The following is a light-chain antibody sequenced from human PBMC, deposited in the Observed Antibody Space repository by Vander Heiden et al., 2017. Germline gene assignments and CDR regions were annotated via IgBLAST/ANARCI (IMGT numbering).Light chain of an antibody. V-gene: IGKV3-20*01. CDR1: QSVSSSY. CDR2: ATY. CDR3: HQYGSAPRT. Sequence: EVVLTQSPGTLSLFPGERATLSCRASQSVSSSYLAWYQHKPGQAPRLLISATYSRATGIPDRFSGSGSGTDFTLTISRLEPEDSALYFCHQYGSAPRTFGQGTKVEI. J-gene: IGKJ1*01.